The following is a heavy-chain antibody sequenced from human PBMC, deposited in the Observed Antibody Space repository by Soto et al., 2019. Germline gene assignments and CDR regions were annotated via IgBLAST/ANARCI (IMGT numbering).Heavy chain of an antibody. CDR2: IKQDRTET. V-gene: IGHV3-7*01. J-gene: IGHJ5*02. Sequence: GSLRLSCVASGFTFSSFWMTWVRQAPGKGLEWVATIKQDRTETHYVDSVKGRFTISRDNAKNSLFLQMSSLRADDTAVYYCAKNQVSLDLRGQGTQVTVSS. CDR1: GFTFSSFW. CDR3: AKNQVSLDL.